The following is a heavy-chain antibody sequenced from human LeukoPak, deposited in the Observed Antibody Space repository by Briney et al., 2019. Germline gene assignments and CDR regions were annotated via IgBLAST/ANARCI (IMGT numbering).Heavy chain of an antibody. CDR1: GFTFSSYV. J-gene: IGHJ4*02. D-gene: IGHD2-15*01. CDR3: ARRGYCGGGTCNRNFEF. Sequence: PGGSLRLSCAASGFTFSSYVMSWVRQAPGKGLEWVSTITGSGGNTYYADSAKGRFTISRDNSKNTLHLQMNSLSAEDTALYYCARRGYCGGGTCNRNFEFWGQGTLVTVSS. CDR2: ITGSGGNT. V-gene: IGHV3-23*01.